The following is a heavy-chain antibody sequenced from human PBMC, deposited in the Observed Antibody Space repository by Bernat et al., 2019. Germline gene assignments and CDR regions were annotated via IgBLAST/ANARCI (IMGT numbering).Heavy chain of an antibody. V-gene: IGHV3-48*03. CDR1: RFTFSSYE. J-gene: IGHJ4*02. D-gene: IGHD2-2*01. CDR3: AREPPDYCSGSSCYAFHYFDY. CDR2: ISSSGSVT. Sequence: EIQLVESGGGLVQPGGSLRLSCAASRFTFSSYEMNWVRQAPGKGLEWLSYISSSGSVTYYADSVKGRFSISRDNAKNSLSPQMNSLRAEDTALYYCAREPPDYCSGSSCYAFHYFDYWGQGTLVTVSS.